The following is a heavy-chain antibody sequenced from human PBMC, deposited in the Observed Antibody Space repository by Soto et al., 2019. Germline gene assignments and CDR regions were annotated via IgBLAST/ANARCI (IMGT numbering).Heavy chain of an antibody. V-gene: IGHV3-15*01. D-gene: IGHD6-13*01. CDR2: IKSRDDGGAT. CDR3: TTYIVAAATAYDH. Sequence: GGSLRLSCAASGFTFSNEWLSWVRQAPGKGLEWVGRIKSRDDGGATNYATTVKGRFIISRDDSKNTLYLQLNNLKPEDTAVYYCTTYIVAAATAYDHWGQGTLVTVSS. CDR1: GFTFSNEW. J-gene: IGHJ5*02.